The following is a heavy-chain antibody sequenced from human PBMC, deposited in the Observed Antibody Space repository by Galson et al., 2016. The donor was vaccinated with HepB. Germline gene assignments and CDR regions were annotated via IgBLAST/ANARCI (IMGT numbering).Heavy chain of an antibody. Sequence: SLRLSCAASGFTFSSYWMSWVRQAPGKGLEWVVKINVDGSEEYYVDSVRGRFTISSDNAKNSMYLQMNSLIVEDTALYYCARDDHRVFGHWGQGTLVTVSS. CDR3: ARDDHRVFGH. D-gene: IGHD1-14*01. CDR1: GFTFSSYW. V-gene: IGHV3-7*05. CDR2: INVDGSEE. J-gene: IGHJ4*02.